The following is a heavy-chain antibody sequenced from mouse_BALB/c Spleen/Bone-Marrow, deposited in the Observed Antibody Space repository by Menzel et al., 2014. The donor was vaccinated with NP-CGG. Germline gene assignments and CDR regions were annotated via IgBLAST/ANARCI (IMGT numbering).Heavy chain of an antibody. Sequence: QLVEARPGLVKPSQSLSLTCSVSGYSITSGYYWNWIRQFPGNKLEWMDYISYDGSNNYNPSLKNRISITRDTSKNQFFLRLNSVTTEDTATYYCARGGDWFFDVWGAGTTVTVSS. V-gene: IGHV3-6*02. CDR1: GYSITSGYY. J-gene: IGHJ1*01. CDR3: ARGGDWFFDV. CDR2: ISYDGSN.